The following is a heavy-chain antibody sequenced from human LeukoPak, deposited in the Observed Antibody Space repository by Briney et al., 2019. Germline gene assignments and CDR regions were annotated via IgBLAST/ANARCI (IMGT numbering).Heavy chain of an antibody. V-gene: IGHV3-66*01. CDR2: IYSGGST. CDR3: ARAAGVTTSFYFDY. J-gene: IGHJ4*02. CDR1: GLTVSSNY. Sequence: PGGSLRLSCAASGLTVSSNYMSWVRQAPGKGLEWVSVIYSGGSTYYADSVKGRFTISRDNSKNTLYLQMNSLRAEDTAVYYCARAAGVTTSFYFDYWGQGTLVTVSS. D-gene: IGHD4-17*01.